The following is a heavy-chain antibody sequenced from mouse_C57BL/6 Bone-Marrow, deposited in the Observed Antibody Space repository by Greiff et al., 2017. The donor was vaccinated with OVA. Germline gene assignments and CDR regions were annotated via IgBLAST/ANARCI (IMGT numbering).Heavy chain of an antibody. V-gene: IGHV1-69*01. CDR3: SSVITTVVATWDFDY. D-gene: IGHD1-1*01. Sequence: QVQLQQPGAELVMPGASVKLSCKASGYTFTSYWMHWVKQRPGQGLEWIGEIDPSDSYTNYNQKFKGKSTLTVDKSSSTAYMQLSSLTSADAAVYYCSSVITTVVATWDFDYWGQGTTLTVSS. CDR2: IDPSDSYT. CDR1: GYTFTSYW. J-gene: IGHJ2*01.